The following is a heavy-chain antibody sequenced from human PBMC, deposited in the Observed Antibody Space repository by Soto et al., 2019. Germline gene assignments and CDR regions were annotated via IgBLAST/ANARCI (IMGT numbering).Heavy chain of an antibody. CDR3: VHKPTVMVAATSTWFDH. V-gene: IGHV2-5*02. Sequence: QITLKESAPTLVKPTQTLTLTCAFSGFSLDTDGVGVGWIRQPPGKALEWLALIYWDGDQRYNPSLKNRLTITKDTSNNQVVLTMTNMDPVDTATYFCVHKPTVMVAATSTWFDHWGQGTRVTVSS. CDR1: GFSLDTDGVG. CDR2: IYWDGDQ. D-gene: IGHD2-15*01. J-gene: IGHJ5*02.